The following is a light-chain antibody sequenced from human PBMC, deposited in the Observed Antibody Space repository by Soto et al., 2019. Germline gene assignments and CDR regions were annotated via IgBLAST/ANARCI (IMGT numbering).Light chain of an antibody. CDR2: SAS. V-gene: IGKV1-12*01. Sequence: DIQIPQSPSSVSASVGDRVTITCRASQGISSWVTWYQQKPGKAPNLPIYSASRLQSGVPSRFSDSGAGTEFTLTISSLQPVYFATYDAQQADTFPLTFGGGTKVEIK. J-gene: IGKJ4*02. CDR1: QGISSW. CDR3: QQADTFPLT.